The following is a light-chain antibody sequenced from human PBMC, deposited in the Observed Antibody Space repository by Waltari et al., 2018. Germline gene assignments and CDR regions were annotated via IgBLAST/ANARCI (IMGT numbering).Light chain of an antibody. V-gene: IGKV3-11*01. Sequence: LMLTQSPATLSFSRGARVILSCRGSQSVSQFLAWYQQKPGQAPRLLIYDASNRATGIPSRFRGSGSGTEFTLTISSLQPEDFAIYYCQQRNSYPLLSFGGGTKVEIK. CDR1: QSVSQF. CDR2: DAS. CDR3: QQRNSYPLLS. J-gene: IGKJ4*01.